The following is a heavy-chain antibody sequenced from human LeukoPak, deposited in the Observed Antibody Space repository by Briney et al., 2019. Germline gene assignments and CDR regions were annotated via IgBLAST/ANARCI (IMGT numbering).Heavy chain of an antibody. CDR1: VYTFTSYA. J-gene: IGHJ4*02. D-gene: IGHD3-3*01. CDR3: ARASTIFGVVELHDY. Sequence: GASVKVSCKASVYTFTSYAMNWVRQAPGQGLEWMGWINTNTGNPTYAQGFTGRFVFSLDTSVSTAYLQISSLKAEDTAVYYCARASTIFGVVELHDYWGQGTLVTVSS. V-gene: IGHV7-4-1*02. CDR2: INTNTGNP.